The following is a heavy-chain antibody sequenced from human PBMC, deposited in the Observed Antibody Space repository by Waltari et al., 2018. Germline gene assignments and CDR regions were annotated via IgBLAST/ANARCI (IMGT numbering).Heavy chain of an antibody. CDR2: GDPEDGET. CDR1: GFTFTDYY. CDR3: ATGREQLAHFDH. Sequence: DVQLVQSGAEVKKPGATVKISCKISGFTFTDYYIHWVQQAPGKGLKWVGLGDPEDGETVYAGNFQGRVTITADTLTDTAFMEADTLRSEDTAVYYCATGREQLAHFDHWGQGTLVTVSS. J-gene: IGHJ4*02. V-gene: IGHV1-69-2*01. D-gene: IGHD6-6*01.